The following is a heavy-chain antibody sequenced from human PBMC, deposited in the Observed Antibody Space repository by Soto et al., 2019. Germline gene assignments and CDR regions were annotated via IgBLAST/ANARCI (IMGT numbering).Heavy chain of an antibody. CDR2: INSDGSST. D-gene: IGHD5-18*01. CDR3: ASLGYSYGPDVDY. V-gene: IGHV3-74*01. J-gene: IGHJ4*02. Sequence: GSLRLSCAASGFTFSSYWMHWVRQAPGKGLVWVSRINSDGSSTSYADSVKGRFTISRDNAKNTLYLQMNSLRAEDTAVYYCASLGYSYGPDVDYWGQGTLVTVSS. CDR1: GFTFSSYW.